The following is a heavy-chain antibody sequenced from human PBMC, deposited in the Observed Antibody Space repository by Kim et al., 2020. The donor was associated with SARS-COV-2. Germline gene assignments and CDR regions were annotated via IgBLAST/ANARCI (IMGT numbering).Heavy chain of an antibody. D-gene: IGHD3-16*01. CDR3: ARDTKDFKLWNYYYYGMDV. J-gene: IGHJ6*02. Sequence: GGSLRLSCAASGFTFSSYAMHWVRQAPGKGLEWVAVISYDGSNKYYADSVKGRFTISRDNSKNTLYLQMNSLRAEDTAVYYCARDTKDFKLWNYYYYGMDVWGQGTTVTVSS. V-gene: IGHV3-30-3*01. CDR1: GFTFSSYA. CDR2: ISYDGSNK.